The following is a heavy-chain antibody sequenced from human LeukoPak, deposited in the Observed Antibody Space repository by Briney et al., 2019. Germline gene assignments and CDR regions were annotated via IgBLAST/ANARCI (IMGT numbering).Heavy chain of an antibody. V-gene: IGHV3-74*03. J-gene: IGHJ6*03. Sequence: GGSLRLSCAASGFTLRSYTMNWVRQGPGKELVWVARIRGDGRATTYADSVKGRFTISRDNAKNSLYLQMNSLRAEDTAMYYCARDPTVGATTTYMDVWGKGTTVTVSS. CDR1: GFTLRSYT. D-gene: IGHD1-26*01. CDR3: ARDPTVGATTTYMDV. CDR2: IRGDGRAT.